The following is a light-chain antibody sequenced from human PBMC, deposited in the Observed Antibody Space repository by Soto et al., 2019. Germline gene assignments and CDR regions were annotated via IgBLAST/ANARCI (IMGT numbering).Light chain of an antibody. Sequence: QSALTQPPSASGSPGQSVTISCTGTSSDVGTYKDVSWYQQHPGKAPKLMIYDVTKRPSGVPDRFSGSKSGNTASLTVSGLQADDEAAYYCSSYAGSNTWVFGGGTKVTVL. CDR3: SSYAGSNTWV. CDR2: DVT. CDR1: SSDVGTYKD. J-gene: IGLJ2*01. V-gene: IGLV2-8*01.